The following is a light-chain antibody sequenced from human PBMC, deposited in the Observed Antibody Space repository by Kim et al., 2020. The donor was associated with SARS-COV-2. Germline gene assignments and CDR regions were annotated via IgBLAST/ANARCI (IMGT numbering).Light chain of an antibody. V-gene: IGLV3-1*01. J-gene: IGLJ2*01. CDR3: QAWDSSTAVV. Sequence: VSPRQTASITCSGDKLGDKYACWYQQKPGQSPVLVIYQDSKRPSGIPERFSGSNSGNTATLTISGTQAMDEADYYCQAWDSSTAVVFGGGTQLTVL. CDR2: QDS. CDR1: KLGDKY.